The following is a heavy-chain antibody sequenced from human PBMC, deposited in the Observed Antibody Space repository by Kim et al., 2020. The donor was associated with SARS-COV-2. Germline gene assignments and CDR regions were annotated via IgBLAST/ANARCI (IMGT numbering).Heavy chain of an antibody. D-gene: IGHD5-18*01. Sequence: NPSLTSRVTISVDTSTSQFSLNLSSVTAADTAVYYCARMDSSLAHFGLDVWGQGTTVTVSS. J-gene: IGHJ6*02. CDR3: ARMDSSLAHFGLDV. V-gene: IGHV4-4*09.